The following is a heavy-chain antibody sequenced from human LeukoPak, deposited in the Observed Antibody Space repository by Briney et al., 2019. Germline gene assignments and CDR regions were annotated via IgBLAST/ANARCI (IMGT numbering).Heavy chain of an antibody. CDR2: IYCSGST. J-gene: IGHJ3*02. CDR3: ARAYYDSSGYYNAFDI. D-gene: IGHD3-22*01. V-gene: IGHV4-59*01. Sequence: SETLSLTCTVSGGSISSYYWSWIRQPPGKGLEWIGYIYCSGSTNYNPSLKSRVTISVDTSKNQFSLKLSSVTAADTAVYYCARAYYDSSGYYNAFDIWGQGTMVTVSS. CDR1: GGSISSYY.